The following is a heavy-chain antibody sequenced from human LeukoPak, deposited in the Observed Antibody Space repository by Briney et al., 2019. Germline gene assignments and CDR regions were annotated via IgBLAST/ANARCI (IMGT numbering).Heavy chain of an antibody. CDR1: GFTFISYA. CDR3: ANQGRLVWYYFDY. CDR2: ISGSGGST. V-gene: IGHV3-23*01. D-gene: IGHD6-19*01. Sequence: PGGSLRLSCAASGFTFISYAMSWVRQAPGKGLEWVSAISGSGGSTYYADSVKGRFTISRDNSKNTLYLQMNSLRAEDTAVYYCANQGRLVWYYFDYWGQGTLVTVSS. J-gene: IGHJ4*02.